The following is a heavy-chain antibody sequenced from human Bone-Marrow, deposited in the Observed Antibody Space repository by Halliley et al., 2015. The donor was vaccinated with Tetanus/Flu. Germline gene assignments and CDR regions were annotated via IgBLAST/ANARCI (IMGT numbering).Heavy chain of an antibody. J-gene: IGHJ4*02. D-gene: IGHD2-15*01. Sequence: PGGVGLIYPGGRDPKYSPSFKGRVTISVDKAINPAYLQWDSRQASDTAVYYCARSLGGNTIFNIWGQGTLVVVSS. CDR2: IYPGGRDP. CDR3: ARSLGGNTIFNI. V-gene: IGHV5-51*01.